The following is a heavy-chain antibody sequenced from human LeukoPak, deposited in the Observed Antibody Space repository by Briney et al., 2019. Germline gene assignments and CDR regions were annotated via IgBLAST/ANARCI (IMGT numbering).Heavy chain of an antibody. CDR1: GGSISSYY. V-gene: IGHV4-59*01. CDR3: ARDTLRGSYGSGSYYNPLGAFDI. CDR2: ICYSGST. Sequence: SETLSLTCTVSGGSISSYYWSWIRQPPGKGLEWIGYICYSGSTNYNPSLKSRVTISVDTSKNQFSLKLSSVTAADTAVYYCARDTLRGSYGSGSYYNPLGAFDIWGQGTMVAVSS. J-gene: IGHJ3*02. D-gene: IGHD3-10*01.